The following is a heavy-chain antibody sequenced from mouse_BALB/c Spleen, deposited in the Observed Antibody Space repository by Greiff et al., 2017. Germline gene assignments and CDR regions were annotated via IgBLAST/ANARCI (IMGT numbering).Heavy chain of an antibody. V-gene: IGHV1S137*01. Sequence: VQLQESGAELVRPGVSVKISCKGSGYTFTDYAMHWVKQSHAKSLEWIGVISTYYGDASYNQKFKGKATMTVDKSSSTAYMELARLTSEDSAIYYCARYDGSFDYWGQGTTLTDSS. D-gene: IGHD1-2*01. CDR3: ARYDGSFDY. CDR1: GYTFTDYA. J-gene: IGHJ2*01. CDR2: ISTYYGDA.